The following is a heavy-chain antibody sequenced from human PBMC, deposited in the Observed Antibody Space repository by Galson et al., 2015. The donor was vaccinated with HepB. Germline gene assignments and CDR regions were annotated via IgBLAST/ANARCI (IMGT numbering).Heavy chain of an antibody. CDR2: ISGSGGST. Sequence: SLRLSCAASGFTFSSYAMSWVRQAPGKGLEWVSAISGSGGSTYYADSVKGRFTISRDNSKNTLYLQMNSLRAEDTAVYYCAKDTLGYCSGGSCRWNWFDPWGQGTLVTVSS. CDR3: AKDTLGYCSGGSCRWNWFDP. CDR1: GFTFSSYA. D-gene: IGHD2-15*01. V-gene: IGHV3-23*01. J-gene: IGHJ5*02.